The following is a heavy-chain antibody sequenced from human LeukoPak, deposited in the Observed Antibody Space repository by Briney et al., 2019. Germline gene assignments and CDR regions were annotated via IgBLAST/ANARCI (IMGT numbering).Heavy chain of an antibody. D-gene: IGHD3-22*01. CDR2: ISYDGSNK. CDR3: AKGALIYYDSSPRFDY. Sequence: PGGSLRLSCAASGFTFSSYGMHWVRQAPGKGLEWVAVISYDGSNKYYADSVKGRFTISRDNSKNTLYLQMNSLRAEDTAVYYCAKGALIYYDSSPRFDYWGQGTLVTVSS. CDR1: GFTFSSYG. J-gene: IGHJ4*02. V-gene: IGHV3-30*18.